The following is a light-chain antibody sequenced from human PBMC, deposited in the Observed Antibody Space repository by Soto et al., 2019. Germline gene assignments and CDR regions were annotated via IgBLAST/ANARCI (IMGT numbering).Light chain of an antibody. CDR1: SSNIGSYA. Sequence: QSVLTQPPSASGTPGQRVTISCSGSSSNIGSYAVNWFQQLPGTAPKLLIYYNTQRPSGVPDRFSGSKSGTSASLAISGLQSEDGADYYCAAWVDSLSGYVFGTGTKLTVL. V-gene: IGLV1-44*01. CDR3: AAWVDSLSGYV. J-gene: IGLJ1*01. CDR2: YNT.